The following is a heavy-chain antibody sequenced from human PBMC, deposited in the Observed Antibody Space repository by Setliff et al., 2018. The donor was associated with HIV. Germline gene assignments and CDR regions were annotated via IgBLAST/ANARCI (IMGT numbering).Heavy chain of an antibody. Sequence: PGGSLRLSCAASGFTFSSYSMNWVRQAPGKGLEWISYISSSGHTIYYADSVKGRFTISRDNAKNSMFLEMNSLRAEDSADYYCAGLVVVETAGDIFDLWGQGTPVTVSS. CDR2: ISSSGHTI. D-gene: IGHD2-21*02. CDR1: GFTFSSYS. V-gene: IGHV3-48*04. J-gene: IGHJ3*01. CDR3: AGLVVVETAGDIFDL.